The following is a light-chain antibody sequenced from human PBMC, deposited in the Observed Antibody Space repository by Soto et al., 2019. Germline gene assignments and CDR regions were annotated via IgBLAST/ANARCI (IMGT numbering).Light chain of an antibody. CDR2: AAS. V-gene: IGKV1-27*01. Sequence: QMTQSPSSLSASVGDRVTITCRASQDITTYLGWHQQKPGKVPKLLIYAASTLQPGVPSRFNGSGSGTDFTLTINNLQPEDVATYYCQGYNSAHLSFGGGTKVETK. CDR3: QGYNSAHLS. J-gene: IGKJ4*01. CDR1: QDITTY.